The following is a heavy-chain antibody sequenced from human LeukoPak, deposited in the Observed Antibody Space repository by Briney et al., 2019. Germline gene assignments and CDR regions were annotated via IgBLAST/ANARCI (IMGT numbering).Heavy chain of an antibody. CDR3: ARGNIDRNYDYVWGSYRGPQVDAFDI. CDR1: GGSISSYY. J-gene: IGHJ3*02. Sequence: SETLSLTCTVSGGSISSYYWSWIRQPPGKGLEWIGYIYYSGSTNYNPSLKSRVTISVDTSKNQFSLKLSSVTAADTAVYYCARGNIDRNYDYVWGSYRGPQVDAFDIWGQGTMVTVSS. D-gene: IGHD3-16*02. CDR2: IYYSGST. V-gene: IGHV4-59*01.